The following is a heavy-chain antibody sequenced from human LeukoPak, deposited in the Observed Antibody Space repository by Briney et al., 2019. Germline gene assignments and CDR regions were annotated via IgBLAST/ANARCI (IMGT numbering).Heavy chain of an antibody. CDR2: IRSDGSST. CDR1: GFTLTNYW. V-gene: IGHV3-74*01. Sequence: SGGSLRLSCAASGFTLTNYWMHWVRQAPGKGVVRVSRIRSDGSSTSFADSVKGRFTISRDNAKNTLYLQMNSLRAEDTAVYYCARNSPGYCSGGSCSSYWYFDLWGRGTLVTVSS. D-gene: IGHD2-15*01. CDR3: ARNSPGYCSGGSCSSYWYFDL. J-gene: IGHJ2*01.